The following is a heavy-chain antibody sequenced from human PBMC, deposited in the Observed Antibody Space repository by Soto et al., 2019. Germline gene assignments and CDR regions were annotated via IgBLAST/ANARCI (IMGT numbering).Heavy chain of an antibody. J-gene: IGHJ4*02. V-gene: IGHV3-74*01. CDR1: GVPFTNYW. CDR2: ISPDGSDV. CDR3: AKEALRLMTKVTTIEY. D-gene: IGHD4-17*01. Sequence: PGGSLRLSCSASGVPFTNYWMHWVRQTPGKGLMWVSRISPDGSDVGYADSVEGRFTVSRDNAKNTLYLQMHSLRAEDTAMYYCAKEALRLMTKVTTIEYWGQGTLVTVSS.